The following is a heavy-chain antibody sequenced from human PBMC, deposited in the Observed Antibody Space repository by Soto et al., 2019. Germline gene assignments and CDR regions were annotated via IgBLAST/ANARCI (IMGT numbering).Heavy chain of an antibody. CDR3: RRSTDLYYYYMDV. CDR1: VFTFSSYA. D-gene: IGHD4-4*01. CDR2: ISGSGGST. V-gene: IGHV3-23*01. Sequence: EVQLLESGGGLVQPGGSLRLSCAASVFTFSSYAMSWVLQAPGKGLEWVSAISGSGGSTYYADSVKGRFTISRDNSNNTLYLQMNSLRAEDTAVYYCRRSTDLYYYYMDVWGKGTTVTVSS. J-gene: IGHJ6*03.